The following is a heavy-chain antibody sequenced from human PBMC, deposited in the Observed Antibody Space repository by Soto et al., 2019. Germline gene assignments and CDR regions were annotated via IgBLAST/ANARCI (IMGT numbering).Heavy chain of an antibody. CDR2: IIPIFGTA. V-gene: IGHV1-69*13. D-gene: IGHD3-10*01. CDR3: ARDLDYYGSEKYYFDY. CDR1: GGTFSSYA. J-gene: IGHJ4*02. Sequence: SVKVSCKASGGTFSSYAISWVRQAPGQGLEWMGGIIPIFGTANYAQKFQGRVTITADESTSTAYMELSSLRSEDTAVYYCARDLDYYGSEKYYFDYWGQGTLVTVSS.